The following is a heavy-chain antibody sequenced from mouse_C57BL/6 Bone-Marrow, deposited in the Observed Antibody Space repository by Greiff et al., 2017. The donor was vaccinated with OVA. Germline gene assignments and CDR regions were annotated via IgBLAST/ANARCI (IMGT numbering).Heavy chain of an antibody. D-gene: IGHD2-5*01. CDR1: GFTFSDAW. CDR3: TGDYSNPAWFAY. CDR2: IRNKANNHAT. V-gene: IGHV6-6*01. J-gene: IGHJ3*01. Sequence: EVQLVESGGGLVQPGGSMKLSCAASGFTFSDAWMDWVRQSPEKGLEWVAEIRNKANNHATYYAESVKGRFTISRDDSKSSVYLQMNSLRAEDTGIYYCTGDYSNPAWFAYWGQGTLVTVSA.